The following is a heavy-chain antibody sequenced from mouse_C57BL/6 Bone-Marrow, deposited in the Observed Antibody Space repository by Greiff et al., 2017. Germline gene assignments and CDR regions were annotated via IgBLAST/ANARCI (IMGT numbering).Heavy chain of an antibody. D-gene: IGHD2-3*01. CDR3: ARGYDGYSFAY. CDR2: ISDGGSYT. CDR1: GFTFSSYA. V-gene: IGHV5-4*01. Sequence: EVHLVESGGGLVKPGGSLKLSCAASGFTFSSYALSWVRQTPEKRLEWVATISDGGSYTYYPDNVKGRFTISRDNAKNNLYLQMSHLKSEDTAMYYCARGYDGYSFAYWGQGGLVTVSA. J-gene: IGHJ3*01.